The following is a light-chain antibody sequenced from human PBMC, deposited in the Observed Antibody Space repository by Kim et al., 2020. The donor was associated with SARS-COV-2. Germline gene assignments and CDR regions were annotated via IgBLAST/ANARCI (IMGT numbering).Light chain of an antibody. CDR1: TNIVDNQG. Sequence: QAGQTQAPSVSKGLRQTATLACTGDTNIVDNQGVAWLQRYQGHPPKLLFYRNKTRPSGISETFSASTSEYPDSLTIIGVQPEDESDYYSSTLDSCLSAGVLGGGTKLTVL. CDR3: STLDSCLSAGV. J-gene: IGLJ2*01. V-gene: IGLV10-54*02. CDR2: RNK.